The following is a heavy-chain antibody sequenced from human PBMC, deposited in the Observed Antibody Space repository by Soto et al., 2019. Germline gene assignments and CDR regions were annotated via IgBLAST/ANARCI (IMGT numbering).Heavy chain of an antibody. Sequence: QVTLKESGPVLVKPTETLTLTCTVSGFSLSNARMGVSWIRQPPGKALEWLAHIFSNDEKPYSTSLKSRLTISKDTSKSQVVLTMTNMDPVDTATYYCARTWIQLWLGYGMDVWGQGTTVTVSS. CDR3: ARTWIQLWLGYGMDV. V-gene: IGHV2-26*01. J-gene: IGHJ6*02. D-gene: IGHD5-18*01. CDR1: GFSLSNARMG. CDR2: IFSNDEK.